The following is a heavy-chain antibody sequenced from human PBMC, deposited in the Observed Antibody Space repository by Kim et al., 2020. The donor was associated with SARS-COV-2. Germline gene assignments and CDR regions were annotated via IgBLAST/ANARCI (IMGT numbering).Heavy chain of an antibody. CDR3: ARDPDGILTGGGWFDP. CDR1: GGSFSGYY. V-gene: IGHV4-34*01. J-gene: IGHJ5*02. CDR2: INHSGST. Sequence: SETLSLTCAVYGGSFSGYYWSWIRQPPRKGLEWIGEINHSGSTNYNPSLKSRVTISVDTSKNQFSLKLSSVTAADTAVYYCARDPDGILTGGGWFDPWGQGTLVTVSS. D-gene: IGHD3-9*01.